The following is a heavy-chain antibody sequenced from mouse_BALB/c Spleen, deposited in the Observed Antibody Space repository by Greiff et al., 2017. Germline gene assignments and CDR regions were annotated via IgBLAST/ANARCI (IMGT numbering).Heavy chain of an antibody. CDR3: ARKDPTATVAY. CDR2: ISSGSSTI. V-gene: IGHV5-17*02. CDR1: GFTFSSFG. Sequence: EVKLVESGGGLVQPGGSRKLSCAASGFTFSSFGMHWVRQAPEKGLERVAYISSGSSTIYYADTVKGRFTISRDNPKNTLFLQMTSLRSEDTAMYYCARKDPTATVAYWGQGTLVTVSA. D-gene: IGHD1-1*01. J-gene: IGHJ3*01.